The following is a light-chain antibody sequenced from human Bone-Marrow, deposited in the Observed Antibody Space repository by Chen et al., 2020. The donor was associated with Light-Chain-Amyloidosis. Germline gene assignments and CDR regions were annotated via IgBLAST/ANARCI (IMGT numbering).Light chain of an antibody. V-gene: IGLV1-47*01. CDR1: SSNIGSNY. CDR2: RNN. CDR3: AAWDDSLSGLV. Sequence: QSVLTQPPSASGTPGQRVTISCSGSSSNIGSNYVYWYQQLPGTAPKLLIYRNNQRPSGVPDRFSGAKSGTSAPLAISGLRSENGADYYCAAWDDSLSGLVFGGGTKLTVL. J-gene: IGLJ2*01.